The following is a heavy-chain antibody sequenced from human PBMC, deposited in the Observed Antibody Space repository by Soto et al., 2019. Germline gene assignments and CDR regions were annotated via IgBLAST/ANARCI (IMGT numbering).Heavy chain of an antibody. CDR2: INHSGST. Sequence: PSETLSLTCAVYGGSFSGYYWSWIRQPPGKGLEWIGEINHSGSTNYNPSLLRRLTISLDTSNNQCSLKMNSVTAADTAVYYCTTGSGWTSDHWGRGTLVTVSS. D-gene: IGHD6-19*01. CDR3: TTGSGWTSDH. J-gene: IGHJ4*02. V-gene: IGHV4-34*01. CDR1: GGSFSGYY.